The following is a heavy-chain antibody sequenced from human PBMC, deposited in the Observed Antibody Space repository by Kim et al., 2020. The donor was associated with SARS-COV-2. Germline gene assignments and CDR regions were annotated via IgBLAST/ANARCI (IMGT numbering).Heavy chain of an antibody. J-gene: IGHJ4*02. CDR3: AKVVGGSYMLGLAD. V-gene: IGHV3-33*06. D-gene: IGHD1-26*01. Sequence: ADSVQGRFTISRDNSKNTLYLQMNSLRAEDTAVYYCAKVVGGSYMLGLADWGQGTLVTVSS.